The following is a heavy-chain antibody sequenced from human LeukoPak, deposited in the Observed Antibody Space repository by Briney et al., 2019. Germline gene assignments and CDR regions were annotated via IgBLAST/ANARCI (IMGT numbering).Heavy chain of an antibody. CDR1: GYSISSGYY. J-gene: IGHJ4*02. V-gene: IGHV4-38-2*01. Sequence: SETLSLTCAVSGYSISSGYYWGWIRQPPGKGLEWIGSIYHSGSTYYNPSLKSRVTISVDTSKNQFSLKLSSVTAADTAVYYCARAHYYDRSGYYRAFDYWGQGTLVTVSS. CDR3: ARAHYYDRSGYYRAFDY. CDR2: IYHSGST. D-gene: IGHD3-22*01.